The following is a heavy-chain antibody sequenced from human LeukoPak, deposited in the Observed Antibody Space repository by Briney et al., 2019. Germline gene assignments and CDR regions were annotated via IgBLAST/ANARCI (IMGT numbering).Heavy chain of an antibody. CDR2: INACNGNT. CDR3: ARGTYYYDSSGYYYGYYFDY. Sequence: ASVKVSCKASGYTFTSYAMHWVRQAPGQRREWMGWINACNGNTKYSQELQGRVTITRDTSASTAYIELSSLRSEDMAVSYCARGTYYYDSSGYYYGYYFDYWGQGTLVTVSS. V-gene: IGHV1-3*03. J-gene: IGHJ4*02. D-gene: IGHD3-22*01. CDR1: GYTFTSYA.